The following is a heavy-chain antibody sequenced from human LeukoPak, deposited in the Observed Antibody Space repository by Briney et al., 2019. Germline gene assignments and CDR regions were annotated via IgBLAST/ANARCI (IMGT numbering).Heavy chain of an antibody. V-gene: IGHV3-23*01. J-gene: IGHJ5*02. CDR1: GLTFRSFA. CDR2: ISDTT. CDR3: ARSRGPGSHWFVP. D-gene: IGHD3-10*01. Sequence: GGSLRLPCAASGLTFRSFALSWVRHAPGKGLEWVSTISDTTYYADSVRGRFTISIYDSKNTSYLQLASLRAEDTAIYSCARSRGPGSHWFVPWGEGTLVTVSS.